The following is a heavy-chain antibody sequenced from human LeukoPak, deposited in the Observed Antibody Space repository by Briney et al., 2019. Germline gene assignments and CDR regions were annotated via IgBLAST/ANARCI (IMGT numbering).Heavy chain of an antibody. CDR3: TKYDFWSGYRDY. J-gene: IGHJ4*02. D-gene: IGHD3-3*01. CDR1: GGSITSSNYF. V-gene: IGHV4-39*01. Sequence: PSETLSLTCTVSGGSITSSNYFWGWIRQPPGQGLEWIGSIYYGGTTYYNPSLRSRVTISVETSKNLFSLKLSSVTAADTAVYYCTKYDFWSGYRDYWGQGTLVTVSS. CDR2: IYYGGTT.